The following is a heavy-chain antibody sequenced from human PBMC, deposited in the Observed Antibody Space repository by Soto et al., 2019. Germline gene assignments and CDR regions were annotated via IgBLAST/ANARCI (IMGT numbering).Heavy chain of an antibody. CDR1: GGSISPYY. J-gene: IGHJ4*02. Sequence: QVQLQESGPGLVKPSETLSLTCTVFGGSISPYYWSWIRQPPGKGLEWIGYIYYSGSTNYNPSLKSRVTISVDTSKNQFSLKLSSVTAADTAVYYCARDHGYWGQGTLVTVSS. CDR2: IYYSGST. CDR3: ARDHGY. V-gene: IGHV4-59*01.